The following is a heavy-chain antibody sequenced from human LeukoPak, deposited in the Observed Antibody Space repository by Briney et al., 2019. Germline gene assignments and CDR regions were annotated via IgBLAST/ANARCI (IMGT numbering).Heavy chain of an antibody. Sequence: GSLRLSCAASGFTFSSYWMSWVRQAPGKGLGWVANIKQDGSEKYYVDSVKGRFTISRDNAKNSLYLQMNSLRAEDTAVYYCAREEVLLWFGEFGHMGFDPWGQGTLVTVSS. V-gene: IGHV3-7*03. CDR3: AREEVLLWFGEFGHMGFDP. J-gene: IGHJ5*02. CDR1: GFTFSSYW. D-gene: IGHD3-10*01. CDR2: IKQDGSEK.